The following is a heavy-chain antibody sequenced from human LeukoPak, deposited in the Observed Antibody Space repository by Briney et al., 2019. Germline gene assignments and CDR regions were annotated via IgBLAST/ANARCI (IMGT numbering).Heavy chain of an antibody. V-gene: IGHV3-21*01. CDR2: ISSSRNVI. Sequence: PGGSLRLSCVASEFIFRSYTINWVRQAPGKGLEWVSSISSSRNVIYYADSLRGRFTISRDNAKYSVYLQMDSLRVEDTAVYYCTRDLSGYYRDEYWGEGTLVTVSS. J-gene: IGHJ4*02. CDR3: TRDLSGYYRDEY. D-gene: IGHD3-22*01. CDR1: EFIFRSYT.